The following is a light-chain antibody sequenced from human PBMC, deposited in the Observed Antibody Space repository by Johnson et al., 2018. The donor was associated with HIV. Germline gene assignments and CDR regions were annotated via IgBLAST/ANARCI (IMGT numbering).Light chain of an antibody. CDR1: SSNIENNY. CDR2: DNN. CDR3: GTWDSSLSAYV. Sequence: QSVLTQPPSVSAAPGQKVTISCSGSSSNIENNYLSWYQQLPHTAPRLLIYDNNKRPSGIPDRFSGSTSGTSATLAITGLQTGDEADYYCGTWDSSLSAYVFGTGTKVTVL. V-gene: IGLV1-51*01. J-gene: IGLJ1*01.